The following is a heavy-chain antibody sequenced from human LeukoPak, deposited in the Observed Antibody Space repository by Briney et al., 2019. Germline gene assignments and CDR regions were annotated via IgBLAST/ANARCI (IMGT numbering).Heavy chain of an antibody. V-gene: IGHV1-2*02. D-gene: IGHD3-9*01. CDR2: INPNSGAT. Sequence: ASVKVSCKTSGYTFTGYYIHWVRQAPGQGLEWMGWINPNSGATDYAQKFQGRVTMTRDTSISTAYMELSRLRSDDTAVYYCARADYDLLTGYYSWGYWGQGTLVTVSS. CDR1: GYTFTGYY. J-gene: IGHJ4*02. CDR3: ARADYDLLTGYYSWGY.